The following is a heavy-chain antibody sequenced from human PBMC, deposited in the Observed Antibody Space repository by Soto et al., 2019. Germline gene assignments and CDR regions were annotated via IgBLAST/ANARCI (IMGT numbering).Heavy chain of an antibody. V-gene: IGHV3-48*03. CDR3: AKDLRAYCGGDCYLLGYFDY. J-gene: IGHJ4*02. CDR2: ISSSGSTI. D-gene: IGHD2-21*02. CDR1: GFTFSSYE. Sequence: EVQLVESGGGLVQPGGSLRLSCAASGFTFSSYEMNWVRQAPGKGLEWVSYISSSGSTIYYADSVKGRFTISRDNSKNTLYLQMNSLRAEDTAVYYCAKDLRAYCGGDCYLLGYFDYWGQGTLVTVSS.